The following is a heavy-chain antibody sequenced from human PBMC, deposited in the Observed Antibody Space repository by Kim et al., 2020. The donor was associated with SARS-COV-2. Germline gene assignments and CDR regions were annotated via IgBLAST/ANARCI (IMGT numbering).Heavy chain of an antibody. Sequence: ENYYVDSVKGRFTISRDNAKNSLYLQMNSLRAEDTAVYYCARVGTMKGLRWGQGTLVTVSS. J-gene: IGHJ4*02. CDR2: EN. D-gene: IGHD1-7*01. CDR3: ARVGTMKGLR. V-gene: IGHV3-7*01.